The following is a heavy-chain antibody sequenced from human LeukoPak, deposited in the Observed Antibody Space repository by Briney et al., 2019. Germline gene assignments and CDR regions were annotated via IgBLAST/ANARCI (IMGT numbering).Heavy chain of an antibody. CDR1: GFTFSSYS. CDR2: ISSSSSYI. D-gene: IGHD6-13*01. CDR3: ARDSLAEGYFDC. Sequence: GGSLRLSCAASGFTFSSYSMNWVRQAPGKGLEWVSSISSSSSYIYYADSVKGRFTISRDNAKNSLYLQMNSLRAEDTAVYYCARDSLAEGYFDCWGQGTLVTVSS. V-gene: IGHV3-21*01. J-gene: IGHJ4*02.